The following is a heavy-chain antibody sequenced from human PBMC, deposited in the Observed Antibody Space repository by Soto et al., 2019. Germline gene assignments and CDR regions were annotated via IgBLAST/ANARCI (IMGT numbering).Heavy chain of an antibody. V-gene: IGHV4-59*08. J-gene: IGHJ4*02. Sequence: SETLSLTCTVSGGSIGTYYWSWIRQPPGKGLDWIGYIYYRGNTDYNPSLKSRVTISLDTPKNQFSLKLSSVTAADTAVYYCARHPGYYDILTGYTTYYFDDWGQGIVVTVSS. CDR3: ARHPGYYDILTGYTTYYFDD. CDR1: GGSIGTYY. CDR2: IYYRGNT. D-gene: IGHD3-9*01.